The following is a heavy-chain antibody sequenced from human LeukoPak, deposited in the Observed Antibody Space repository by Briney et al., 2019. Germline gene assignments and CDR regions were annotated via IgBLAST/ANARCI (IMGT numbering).Heavy chain of an antibody. CDR3: ARVGVLWFGELGYDY. J-gene: IGHJ4*02. CDR2: IYHSGST. CDR1: GYSISSGYY. Sequence: SETLSLTCAVSGYSISSGYYWGWIRQPPGKGLEWIGSIYHSGSTYYNPSLKSRVTISVDTSKNQFSLKLSSVTAADTAVYYCARVGVLWFGELGYDYWGQGTLVTVSS. V-gene: IGHV4-38-2*01. D-gene: IGHD3-10*01.